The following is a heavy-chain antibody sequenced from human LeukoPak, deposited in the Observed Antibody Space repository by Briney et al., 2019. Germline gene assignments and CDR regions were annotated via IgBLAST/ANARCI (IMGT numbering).Heavy chain of an antibody. J-gene: IGHJ3*02. V-gene: IGHV3-48*04. CDR3: ARPRSYGSGLDAFDI. CDR2: ISSNSSTI. Sequence: PGGSLRLSCAASGFTFSSYSMNWVRQAPGKGLEWVSYISSNSSTIYYADSVKGRFTISRDNAKNSLYLQMNSLRAEDTAVYYCARPRSYGSGLDAFDIWGQGTMVTVSS. D-gene: IGHD3-10*01. CDR1: GFTFSSYS.